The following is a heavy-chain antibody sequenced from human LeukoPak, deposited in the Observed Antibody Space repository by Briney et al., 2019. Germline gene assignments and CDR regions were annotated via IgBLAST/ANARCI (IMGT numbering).Heavy chain of an antibody. D-gene: IGHD3-9*01. V-gene: IGHV6-1*01. CDR2: TYYRSKWYN. Sequence: SQTLSLTCAISGDSFSSNSAAWNWIRQSPSRGLEWLGRTYYRSKWYNDYAVSVKSRITINPDTSKNQFSLQLNSVTPEDTAVYYCARENYDILTGLYYFDYWGQGTLVTVSS. CDR1: GDSFSSNSAA. CDR3: ARENYDILTGLYYFDY. J-gene: IGHJ4*02.